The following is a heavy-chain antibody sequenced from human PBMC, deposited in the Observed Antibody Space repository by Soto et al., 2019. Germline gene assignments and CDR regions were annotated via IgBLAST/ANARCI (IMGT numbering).Heavy chain of an antibody. Sequence: SETLSLTCSVSGDSMTGANWGWFRQSPEKGLEWIGYIDYSGSTNYNPSLRSRITITIDTSSNQFSLNLASVTAADAAVYYCTRARYGDHFDSLGQGTLVTVSS. CDR2: IDYSGST. CDR3: TRARYGDHFDS. J-gene: IGHJ4*02. D-gene: IGHD4-17*01. CDR1: GDSMTGAN. V-gene: IGHV4-59*01.